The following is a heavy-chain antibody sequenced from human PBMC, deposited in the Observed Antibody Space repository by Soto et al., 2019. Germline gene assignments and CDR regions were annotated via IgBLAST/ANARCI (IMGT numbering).Heavy chain of an antibody. J-gene: IGHJ4*02. CDR2: IYYSGST. V-gene: IGHV4-30-4*01. D-gene: IGHD4-17*01. Sequence: SETLSLTCTVSGGSISSGDYYWSWIRQPPGKGLEWIGYIYYSGSTYYNPSLKSRVTISVDTSKNQFSLKLSSVTAADTAVYYCARGRRYGDYFDYWGQGTLVTVSS. CDR3: ARGRRYGDYFDY. CDR1: GGSISSGDYY.